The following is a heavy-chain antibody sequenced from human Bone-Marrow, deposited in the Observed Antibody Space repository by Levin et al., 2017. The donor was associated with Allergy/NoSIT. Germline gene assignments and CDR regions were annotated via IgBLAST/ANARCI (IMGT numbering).Heavy chain of an antibody. D-gene: IGHD3-3*01. V-gene: IGHV4-31*03. J-gene: IGHJ4*02. CDR2: IYNTGRT. CDR3: ARKRLEWLSIDY. CDR1: GGSISSGAYY. Sequence: SETLSLTCTVSGGSISSGAYYWSWIRQHPGKGLEWTGHIYNTGRTYYKTSLKSRVTISVDTSKNQFSLKLSSVTAADTAVYYCARKRLEWLSIDYWGQGTLVTVSS.